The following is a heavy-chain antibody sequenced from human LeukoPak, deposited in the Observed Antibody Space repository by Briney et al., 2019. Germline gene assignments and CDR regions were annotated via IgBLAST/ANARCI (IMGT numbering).Heavy chain of an antibody. V-gene: IGHV3-7*05. D-gene: IGHD2-21*01. Sequence: PGGSLRLSCVASGFSFTNYWMSWVRQAPGKGLEWVGNIKTDGSEKYYVNSVKGRFTISRDNGKNSVYLQMNSLRPEDTAVYYCARGGTIHWVEDYWGQGTLVTVSS. CDR2: IKTDGSEK. J-gene: IGHJ4*02. CDR1: GFSFTNYW. CDR3: ARGGTIHWVEDY.